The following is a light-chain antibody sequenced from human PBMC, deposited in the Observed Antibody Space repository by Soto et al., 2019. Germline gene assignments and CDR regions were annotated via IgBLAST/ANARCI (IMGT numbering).Light chain of an antibody. Sequence: SASTLSVYPGGRATLYCRASQSISTILAGYQQKPGQAPSLLIYGASTRASGISARFSGGGSGTKVSLTISSRQSDDSAVSYCQQYHHMYPSTFGQGTKVDIK. J-gene: IGKJ1*01. V-gene: IGKV3-15*01. CDR1: QSISTI. CDR2: GAS. CDR3: QQYHHMYPST.